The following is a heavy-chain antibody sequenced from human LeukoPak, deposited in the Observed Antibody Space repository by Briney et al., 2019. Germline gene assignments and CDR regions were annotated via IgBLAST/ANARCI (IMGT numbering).Heavy chain of an antibody. D-gene: IGHD6-13*01. V-gene: IGHV3-23*01. CDR1: GFTFSSYS. J-gene: IGHJ4*02. CDR2: ISGSGVT. Sequence: PGGSLRLSCAASGFTFSSYSMNWVRQAPGKGLEWVSGISGSGVTDYADSVKGRFTISRDNSKNTLYLQMNSLRAEDTAVYYCAKANSSRRGSFDYWGQGTLVTVSS. CDR3: AKANSSRRGSFDY.